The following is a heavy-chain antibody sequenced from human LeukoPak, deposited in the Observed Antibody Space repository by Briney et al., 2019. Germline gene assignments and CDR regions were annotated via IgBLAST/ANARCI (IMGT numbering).Heavy chain of an antibody. Sequence: GGSLRLSCAASGFXFSSYAISWVRQAPGKGLEWVSAIRRSGESTYYADSVQGRFTISRDNSKNTMYLQMNSLRAEDTALYYCAKEAVEYFDYWGQGDLVTVSS. V-gene: IGHV3-23*01. CDR2: IRRSGEST. CDR1: GFXFSSYA. J-gene: IGHJ4*02. CDR3: AKEAVEYFDY.